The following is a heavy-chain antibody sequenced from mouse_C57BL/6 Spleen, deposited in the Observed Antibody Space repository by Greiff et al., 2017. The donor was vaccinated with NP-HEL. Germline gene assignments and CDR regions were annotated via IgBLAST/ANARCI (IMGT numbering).Heavy chain of an antibody. D-gene: IGHD4-1*01. J-gene: IGHJ4*01. CDR3: AREVGPPYYAMDY. Sequence: EVKLVESEGGLVQPGSSMKLSCTASGFTFSDYYMAWVRQVPEKGLEWVANINYDGSSTYYLDSLKSRFIISRDNAKNILYLQMSSLKSEDTATYYCAREVGPPYYAMDYWGQGTSVTVSS. V-gene: IGHV5-16*01. CDR1: GFTFSDYY. CDR2: INYDGSST.